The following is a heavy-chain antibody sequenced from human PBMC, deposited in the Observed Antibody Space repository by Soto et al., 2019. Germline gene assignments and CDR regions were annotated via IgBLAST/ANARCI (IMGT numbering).Heavy chain of an antibody. Sequence: QVQLVESGGGVVQPGRSLRLSCAASGFTFSSYAMHWVRQAPGKGLEWVAVISYDGSNKYYADSVKGRFTISRDNSKNTLYLRRNGLRAEDTAVYYCARVGCSGGSGSLVEYFQHWGQGTLVTVSS. D-gene: IGHD2-15*01. CDR2: ISYDGSNK. CDR3: ARVGCSGGSGSLVEYFQH. CDR1: GFTFSSYA. J-gene: IGHJ1*01. V-gene: IGHV3-30-3*01.